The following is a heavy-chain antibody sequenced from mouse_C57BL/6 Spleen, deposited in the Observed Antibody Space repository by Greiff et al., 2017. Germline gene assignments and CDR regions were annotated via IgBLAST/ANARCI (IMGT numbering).Heavy chain of an antibody. Sequence: VQLKESGPVLVKPGASVKMSCKASGYTFTDYYMNWVKQSHGKSLEWIGVINPYNGGTSYNQKFKGKATLTVDKSSSTAYMELNSLTSEDSAVYYCARGRGAYFDVWGTGTTVTVSS. CDR2: INPYNGGT. CDR1: GYTFTDYY. CDR3: ARGRGAYFDV. V-gene: IGHV1-19*01. J-gene: IGHJ1*03. D-gene: IGHD3-1*01.